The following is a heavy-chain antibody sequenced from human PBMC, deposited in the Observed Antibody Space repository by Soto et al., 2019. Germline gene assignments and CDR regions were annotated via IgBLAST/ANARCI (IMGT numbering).Heavy chain of an antibody. CDR2: ISGSGGST. Sequence: EVQLLESGGGLVQPGGSLRLSCVASGFTFSSYAMTWVRQAPGKGLEWVSVISGSGGSTYDADSVKGRFTISRDNSKDTLYLHMNSLRAEDTAVYYCAKDRRGYSYGYGDYWGQGTLVTVSS. D-gene: IGHD5-18*01. CDR3: AKDRRGYSYGYGDY. CDR1: GFTFSSYA. V-gene: IGHV3-23*01. J-gene: IGHJ4*02.